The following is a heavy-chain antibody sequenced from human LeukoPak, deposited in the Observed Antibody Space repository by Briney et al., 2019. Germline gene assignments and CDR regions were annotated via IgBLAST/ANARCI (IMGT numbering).Heavy chain of an antibody. CDR3: AKDRGDYGDYDIFDY. CDR2: ISGSGGST. CDR1: GFSFSTYW. J-gene: IGHJ4*02. V-gene: IGHV3-23*01. Sequence: RGSLRLSCAASGFSFSTYWMSWVRQAPGKGLEWVSAISGSGGSTYYADSVKGRFTISRDNSKNTLYLQMNSLRAEDTAVYYCAKDRGDYGDYDIFDYWGQGTLVTVSS. D-gene: IGHD4-17*01.